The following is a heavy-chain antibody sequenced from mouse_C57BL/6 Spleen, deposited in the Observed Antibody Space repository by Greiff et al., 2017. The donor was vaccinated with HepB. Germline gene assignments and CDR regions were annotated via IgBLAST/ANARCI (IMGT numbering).Heavy chain of an antibody. CDR1: GYAFSSSW. J-gene: IGHJ4*01. CDR2: IYPGDGDT. Sequence: QVQLKESGPELVKPGASVKISCKASGYAFSSSWMNWVKQRPGKGLEWIGRIYPGDGDTNYNGKFKGKATLTADKSSSTAYMQLSSLTSEDSAVYCCASPGGSSLYYAMDYWGQGTSVTVSS. D-gene: IGHD1-1*01. V-gene: IGHV1-82*01. CDR3: ASPGGSSLYYAMDY.